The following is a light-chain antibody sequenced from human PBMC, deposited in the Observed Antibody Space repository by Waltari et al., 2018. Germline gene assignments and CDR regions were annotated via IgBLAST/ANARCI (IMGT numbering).Light chain of an antibody. CDR2: EDN. Sequence: QSVLTQPPSVSAAPGQRVTIPCSGASPNIWNNYASWYRQFPGTAPKLLIYEDNERPSGVPGRFSGSKSGTSATLDITGLQAGDEADYYCGTWDSSLSGAVFGGGTHLTVL. V-gene: IGLV1-51*02. CDR1: SPNIWNNY. J-gene: IGLJ7*01. CDR3: GTWDSSLSGAV.